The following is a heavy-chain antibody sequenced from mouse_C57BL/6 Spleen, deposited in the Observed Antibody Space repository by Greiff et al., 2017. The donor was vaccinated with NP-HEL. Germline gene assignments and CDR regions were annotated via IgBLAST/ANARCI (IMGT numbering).Heavy chain of an antibody. CDR3: ARMAVRAYSSGYLAY. CDR2: INPNNGGT. CDR1: GYTFTDYY. D-gene: IGHD3-2*02. V-gene: IGHV1-26*01. J-gene: IGHJ3*01. Sequence: EVQLQQSGPELVKPGASVKISCKASGYTFTDYYMNWVKQSHGKSLEWIGDINPNNGGTSYNQKFKGKATLTVDKSSSTAYMELRSLTSEDSAVYYCARMAVRAYSSGYLAYWGQGTLVTVSA.